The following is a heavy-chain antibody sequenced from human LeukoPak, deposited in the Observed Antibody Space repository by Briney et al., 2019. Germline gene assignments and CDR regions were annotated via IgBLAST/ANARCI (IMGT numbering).Heavy chain of an antibody. Sequence: SETLSLTYAVYGGSFSGYYWSWIRQPPGKGLEWIGEINHSGSTNYNPSLKSRVTISVDTSKNQFSLKLSSVTAADTAVYYCARGEYEWLRLLVWFDPWGQGTLVTVSS. CDR2: INHSGST. V-gene: IGHV4-34*01. D-gene: IGHD5-12*01. CDR3: ARGEYEWLRLLVWFDP. CDR1: GGSFSGYY. J-gene: IGHJ5*02.